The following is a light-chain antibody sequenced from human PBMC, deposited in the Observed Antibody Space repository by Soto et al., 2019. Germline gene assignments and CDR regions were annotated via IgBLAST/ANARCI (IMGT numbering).Light chain of an antibody. CDR3: YSCSRSSGTRYV. Sequence: QSALTQPASVSGSPGQSITISCTGTSSDIGTYNYVSWYQQHPGQAPKLMIYDVSNRPSGVSDRFSGSKSGNTASLTNSGLQAEDEADYYCYSCSRSSGTRYVFGTGTKVTVL. CDR2: DVS. J-gene: IGLJ1*01. CDR1: SSDIGTYNY. V-gene: IGLV2-14*03.